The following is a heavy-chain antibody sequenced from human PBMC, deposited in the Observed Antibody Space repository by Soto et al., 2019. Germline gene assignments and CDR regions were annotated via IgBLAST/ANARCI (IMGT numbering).Heavy chain of an antibody. J-gene: IGHJ4*02. CDR2: IYHSGST. D-gene: IGHD3-9*01. CDR1: GGSIRSGGYS. V-gene: IGHV4-30-2*01. CDR3: ARLEGLATISYYFDF. Sequence: TLSLTSAVSGGSIRSGGYSWSWIRQPPGKGLEWIGYIYHSGSTYYNPSLKSRVTISVDRSKNQFSLKLNSVTAADSAVYFCARLEGLATISYYFDFWGPGALVTVSS.